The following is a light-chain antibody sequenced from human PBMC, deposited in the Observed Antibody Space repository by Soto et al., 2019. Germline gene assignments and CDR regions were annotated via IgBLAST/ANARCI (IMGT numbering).Light chain of an antibody. CDR2: GAS. CDR3: QQYNSWPT. V-gene: IGKV3-15*01. CDR1: HSISTN. Sequence: EIIMTQSPATLSVSPGEGATLSCRTSHSISTNLAWYQHKRGQSPRLLVYGASTRATGVPARFSGSGSGAEVTLSISSLQSEEFSVYYCQQYNSWPTFGGGTKVE. J-gene: IGKJ4*01.